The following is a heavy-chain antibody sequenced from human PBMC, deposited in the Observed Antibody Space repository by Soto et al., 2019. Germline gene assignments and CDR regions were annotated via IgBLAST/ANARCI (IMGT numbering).Heavy chain of an antibody. V-gene: IGHV4-34*01. CDR1: GGSFSGYY. J-gene: IGHJ6*03. Sequence: SETLSLTCAVYGGSFSGYYWSWIRQPPGKGLEWIGEINHSGSTNYNPSLKSRVTISVDTSKNQFSLKLSSVTAADTAVYYCARDLYGYMDVWGKGTTVTVSS. D-gene: IGHD2-2*02. CDR3: ARDLYGYMDV. CDR2: INHSGST.